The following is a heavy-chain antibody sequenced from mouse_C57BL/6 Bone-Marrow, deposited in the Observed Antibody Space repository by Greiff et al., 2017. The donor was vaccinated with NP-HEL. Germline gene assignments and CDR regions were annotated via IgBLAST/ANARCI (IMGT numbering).Heavy chain of an antibody. J-gene: IGHJ3*01. CDR2: SRNKANDYTT. CDR1: GFTFSDFY. CDR3: ARDANGSSGFAY. V-gene: IGHV7-1*01. Sequence: EVQVVESGGGLVQSGRSLRLSCATSGFTFSDFYMEWVRQAPGKGLEWIAASRNKANDYTTEYSASVKGRFIVSRDTSQSILYLQMNALRAEDTAIYYCARDANGSSGFAYWGQGTLVTVSA. D-gene: IGHD1-1*01.